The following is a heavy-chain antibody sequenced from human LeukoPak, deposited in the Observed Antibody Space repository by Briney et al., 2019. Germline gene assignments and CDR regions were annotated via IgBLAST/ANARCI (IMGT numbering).Heavy chain of an antibody. CDR3: ARGSYYGSGSYWYWFDP. Sequence: ASVKVSCKASGYTFTSYDINWVRQATGQGLEWMGWMNPNSGNTGYAQKFQGRVTITRNTSISTAYMELSSLRSEDTAVYYCARGSYYGSGSYWYWFDPWGQGTLVTVSS. CDR2: MNPNSGNT. J-gene: IGHJ5*02. D-gene: IGHD3-10*01. CDR1: GYTFTSYD. V-gene: IGHV1-8*03.